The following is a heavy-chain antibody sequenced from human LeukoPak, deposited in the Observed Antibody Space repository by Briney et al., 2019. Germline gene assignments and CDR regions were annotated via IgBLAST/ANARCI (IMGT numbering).Heavy chain of an antibody. CDR3: VRDSGLGNESFDI. J-gene: IGHJ3*02. Sequence: SHTHPLTYALSGDSLSRNRAAWHCLRQSPSRALEWLGWPFHWSKWYFDYDTSLKSRVNINPDTSRNQFSLQLNSVTPEDTAVYYCVRDSGLGNESFDIWGRRTMVTVSS. D-gene: IGHD3-10*01. V-gene: IGHV6-1*01. CDR2: PFHWSKWYF. CDR1: GDSLSRNRAA.